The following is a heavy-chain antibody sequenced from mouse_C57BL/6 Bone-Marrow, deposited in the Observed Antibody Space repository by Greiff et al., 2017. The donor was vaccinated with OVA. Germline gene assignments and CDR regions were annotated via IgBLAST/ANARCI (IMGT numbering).Heavy chain of an antibody. CDR2: IYPRSGNT. D-gene: IGHD2-4*01. J-gene: IGHJ1*03. Sequence: VQLQESGAELARPGASVKLSCKASGYTFTSYGISWVKQRTGQGLEWIGEIYPRSGNTYYNEKFKGKATLTADKSSSTAYMELRSLTSEDSAVYFCARGGLGYFDVWGTGTTVTVSS. V-gene: IGHV1-81*01. CDR3: ARGGLGYFDV. CDR1: GYTFTSYG.